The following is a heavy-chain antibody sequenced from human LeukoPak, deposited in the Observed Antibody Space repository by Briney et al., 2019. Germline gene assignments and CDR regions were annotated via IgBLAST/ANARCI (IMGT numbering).Heavy chain of an antibody. V-gene: IGHV3-23*01. Sequence: GGSLRLSCAASGFTVSTVYMSWVRQAPGKGLEWVSAISGSGGSTYYADSVKGRFTISRDNSKNTLYLQMNSLRAEDTAVYYCLSTVVTQVYWGQGTLVTVSS. D-gene: IGHD4-23*01. CDR2: ISGSGGST. CDR1: GFTVSTVY. J-gene: IGHJ4*02. CDR3: LSTVVTQVY.